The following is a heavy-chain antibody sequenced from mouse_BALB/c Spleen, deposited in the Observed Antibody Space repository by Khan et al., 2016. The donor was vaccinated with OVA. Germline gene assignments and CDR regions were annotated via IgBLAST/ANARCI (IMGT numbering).Heavy chain of an antibody. J-gene: IGHJ3*01. CDR2: ISDGGSYT. V-gene: IGHV5-4*02. D-gene: IGHD2-13*01. Sequence: EVELVESGGGLVKPGGSLKLSCAASGFTFSDYYMYWVRQTPEKRLEWVATISDGGSYTYYPDSVKGQFTISRDDAKNILYLQMSSLKSEDTDMYYCARGYFGDPFAYWGQGTLVTVSA. CDR1: GFTFSDYY. CDR3: ARGYFGDPFAY.